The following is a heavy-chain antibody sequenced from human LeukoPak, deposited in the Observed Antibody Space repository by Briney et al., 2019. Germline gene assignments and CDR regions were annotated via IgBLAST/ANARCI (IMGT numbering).Heavy chain of an antibody. CDR2: IYHSGST. CDR3: ARYTGVNGYYFDY. Sequence: SETLSLTCNVSGGSISSRSYYWSWLRQPPGKGLEWIATIYHSGSTYYNASLKSRVTISVDTSESHFSLKLSSVTAADTAMYYCARYTGVNGYYFDYWGQGTLVTVSS. V-gene: IGHV4-39*02. J-gene: IGHJ4*02. CDR1: GGSISSRSYY. D-gene: IGHD2-8*01.